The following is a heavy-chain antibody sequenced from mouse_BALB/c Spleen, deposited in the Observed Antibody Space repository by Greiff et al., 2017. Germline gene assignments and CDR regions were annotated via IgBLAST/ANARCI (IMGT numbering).Heavy chain of an antibody. CDR1: GYTFTSYW. V-gene: IGHV1-69*02. Sequence: VQLQQPGAELVRPGASVKLSCKASGYTFTSYWINWVKQRPGQGLEWIGNIYPSDSYTNYNQKFKDKATLTVDKSSSTAYMQLSSPTSEDSAVYYCTRGDYRYDGGFAYWGQGTLVTVSA. D-gene: IGHD2-14*01. J-gene: IGHJ3*01. CDR2: IYPSDSYT. CDR3: TRGDYRYDGGFAY.